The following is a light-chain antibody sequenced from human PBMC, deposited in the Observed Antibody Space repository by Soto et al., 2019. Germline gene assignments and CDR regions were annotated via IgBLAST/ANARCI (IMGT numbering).Light chain of an antibody. CDR3: MQPVQSQA. V-gene: IGKV2-28*01. CDR2: LGS. Sequence: DIVMTQSPLSLPVNPGEPSSISCRSSHSLLHSNGYNYLDWYLQPPGQSPQXLIYLGSNRASGVPDRFSGSASGTDATQKISGVGAEDVGVYNGMQPVQSQAFSQGTKVDIK. J-gene: IGKJ1*01. CDR1: HSLLHSNGYNY.